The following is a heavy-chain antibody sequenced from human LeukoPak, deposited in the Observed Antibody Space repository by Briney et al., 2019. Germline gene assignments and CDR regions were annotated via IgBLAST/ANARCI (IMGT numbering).Heavy chain of an antibody. D-gene: IGHD2-2*01. V-gene: IGHV1-69*05. CDR1: GGSFSSHA. Sequence: SVKVSCKASGGSFSSHAIAWVRQAPGQGPEWMGGIIPISGTANYAQKFQGRVTITTDESTSTAYMELSSLTSDDTAVYYCARGLQYQLLKALGYYYMDVWGEGTTVTVSS. J-gene: IGHJ6*03. CDR2: IIPISGTA. CDR3: ARGLQYQLLKALGYYYMDV.